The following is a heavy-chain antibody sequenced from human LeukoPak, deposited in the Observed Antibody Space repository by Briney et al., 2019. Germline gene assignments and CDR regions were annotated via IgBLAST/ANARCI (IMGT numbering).Heavy chain of an antibody. CDR3: ASFGYYGSGSYYNSY. D-gene: IGHD3-10*01. CDR2: INSDGSST. CDR1: GFTFSSYW. J-gene: IGHJ4*02. Sequence: AGGSLRLSCAASGFTFSSYWMHWVRQAPGKGLVWVSRINSDGSSTSYADSVKGRFTISRDNAKNTLYLQMNSLRAEDTAVYYCASFGYYGSGSYYNSYWGQGTLVTVSS. V-gene: IGHV3-74*01.